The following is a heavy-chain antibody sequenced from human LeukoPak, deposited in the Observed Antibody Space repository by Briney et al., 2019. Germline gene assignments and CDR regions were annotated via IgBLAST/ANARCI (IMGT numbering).Heavy chain of an antibody. CDR1: GYSFTSYW. CDR2: IYPGDSDT. CDR3: ASQYSSSWGGLNY. V-gene: IGHV5-51*01. D-gene: IGHD6-13*01. Sequence: GESLKISCKGSGYSFTSYWIGWVRQMPGKGLEWMGIIYPGDSDTRYSPSFQGQVTISADRSISTAYLQWSSLKASDTAMYYCASQYSSSWGGLNYWGQGTLVTVSS. J-gene: IGHJ4*02.